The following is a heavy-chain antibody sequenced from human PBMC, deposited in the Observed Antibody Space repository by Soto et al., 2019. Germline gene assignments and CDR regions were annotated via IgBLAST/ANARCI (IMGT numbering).Heavy chain of an antibody. CDR2: INAGNGNT. J-gene: IGHJ6*02. Sequence: ASVKVSCKASGYTFTSYAMHWVRQAPGQRLEWMGWINAGNGNTKYSQKFQGRVTITRDTSASTAYMELSSLRSEDTAVYYCATTPVSPEFSSSQGPYYYYGMDVWGQGTTVTVSS. V-gene: IGHV1-3*01. D-gene: IGHD6-13*01. CDR3: ATTPVSPEFSSSQGPYYYYGMDV. CDR1: GYTFTSYA.